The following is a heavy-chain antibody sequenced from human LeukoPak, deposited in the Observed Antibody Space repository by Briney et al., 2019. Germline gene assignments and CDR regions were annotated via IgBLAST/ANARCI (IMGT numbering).Heavy chain of an antibody. CDR2: IYYSGST. CDR1: GGSISSYY. J-gene: IGHJ4*02. CDR3: ARHRDSSSWPFDY. Sequence: SETLSLTCTVSGGSISSYYWSWVRQPPGKGLEWIGYIYYSGSTNYNPSLKSRVTISLDMSKNQFSLKLKSVTAADTAVYYCARHRDSSSWPFDYWGQGTLVTVSS. V-gene: IGHV4-59*08. D-gene: IGHD6-13*01.